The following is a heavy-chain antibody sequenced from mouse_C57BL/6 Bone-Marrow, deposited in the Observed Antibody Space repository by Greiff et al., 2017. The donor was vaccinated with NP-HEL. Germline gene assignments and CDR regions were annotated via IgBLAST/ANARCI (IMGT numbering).Heavy chain of an antibody. CDR1: GYAFSSSW. D-gene: IGHD1-1*01. J-gene: IGHJ1*03. Sequence: VKLVESGPELVKPGASVKISCKASGYAFSSSWMNWVKQRPGKGLEWIGRIYPGDGDTNYNGKFKGKATLTADKSSSTAYMQLSSLTSEDSAVYFCDYYGSSYGYFDVWGTGTTVTVSS. V-gene: IGHV1-82*01. CDR2: IYPGDGDT. CDR3: DYYGSSYGYFDV.